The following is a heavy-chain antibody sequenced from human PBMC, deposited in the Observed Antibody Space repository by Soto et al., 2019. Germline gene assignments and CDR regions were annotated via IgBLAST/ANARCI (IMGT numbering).Heavy chain of an antibody. CDR1: GFTFSSYG. Sequence: LRLSCAASGFTFSSYGMHWVRQAPGKGLEWVAVIWYDGSNKYYADSVKGRFTISRDNSKNTLYLQMNSLRAEDTAVYYCARERYDSSGYYGAAFDYWGQGTLVTVSS. D-gene: IGHD3-22*01. CDR2: IWYDGSNK. V-gene: IGHV3-33*01. CDR3: ARERYDSSGYYGAAFDY. J-gene: IGHJ4*02.